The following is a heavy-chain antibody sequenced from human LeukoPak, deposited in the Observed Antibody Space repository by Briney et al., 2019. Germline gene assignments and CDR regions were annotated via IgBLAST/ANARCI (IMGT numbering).Heavy chain of an antibody. CDR1: GFTFSSYS. J-gene: IGHJ6*02. Sequence: GGSLRLSCAASGFTFSSYSMNWVRQAPGKGLEWVSSISSSSSYIYYADSVKGRFTISRDNSKNTLYLQMNSLRAEDTAVYYCARDTEGYSYGSGMDVWGQGTTVTVSS. V-gene: IGHV3-21*01. CDR3: ARDTEGYSYGSGMDV. D-gene: IGHD5-18*01. CDR2: ISSSSSYI.